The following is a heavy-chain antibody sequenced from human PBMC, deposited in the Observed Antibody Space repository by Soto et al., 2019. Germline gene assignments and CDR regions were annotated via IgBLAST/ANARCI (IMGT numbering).Heavy chain of an antibody. D-gene: IGHD4-17*01. V-gene: IGHV3-9*01. CDR1: GFTFDDYA. J-gene: IGHJ4*02. CDR3: AKDIDYGDRGYFDY. CDR2: ISWNSGSI. Sequence: DVQLVESGGGLVQPGRSLRLSCAASGFTFDDYAMHWVRQAPGKGLEWVSGISWNSGSIGYADSVKGRFTISRDNAKNSLYLQMNSLRAEDTALYYCAKDIDYGDRGYFDYWGQGTLVTVSS.